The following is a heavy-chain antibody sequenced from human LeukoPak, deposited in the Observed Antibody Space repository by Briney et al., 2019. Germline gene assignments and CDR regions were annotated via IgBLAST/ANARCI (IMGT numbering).Heavy chain of an antibody. CDR2: ISGSGAST. V-gene: IGHV3-23*01. J-gene: IGHJ4*02. CDR1: GFTFSTFA. CDR3: AKDRRNYGSGPHVCLN. Sequence: PGGSLRLSCAASGFTFSTFAMSWVRQAPGKGLEWVSVISGSGASTYYADSVKGRFTISRDNSNNTLYLQMSSLRAEDTALYYCAKDRRNYGSGPHVCLNWGQGTLVTVSS. D-gene: IGHD3-10*01.